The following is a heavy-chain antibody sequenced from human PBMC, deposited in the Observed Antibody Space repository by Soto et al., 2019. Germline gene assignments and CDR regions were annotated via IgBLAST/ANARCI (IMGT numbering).Heavy chain of an antibody. CDR1: GFTFSRHW. CDR3: ARVGGVDPTHDY. CDR2: IDNDGVGT. V-gene: IGHV3-74*01. D-gene: IGHD2-15*01. J-gene: IGHJ4*02. Sequence: SLRLSCAASGFTFSRHWMHWVRQTPGKCLTWVSRIDNDGVGTSYADSVRGRFTMSRDNAKNTLYLQMDNLRVEDTAVYFCARVGGVDPTHDYWGQG.